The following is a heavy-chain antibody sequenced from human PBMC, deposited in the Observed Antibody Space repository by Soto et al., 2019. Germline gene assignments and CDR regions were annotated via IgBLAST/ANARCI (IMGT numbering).Heavy chain of an antibody. D-gene: IGHD3-10*01. J-gene: IGHJ6*03. V-gene: IGHV3-74*01. Sequence: GGSLRLSCAASGFTFSSYWMHWVRQAPGKGLVWVSRINSDGSSTSYADSVKGRFTISRDNAKNTLYLQMNSLRAEDTAVYYCARGHYYGSVPYYYYYMDVWGKGTTVTVSS. CDR1: GFTFSSYW. CDR2: INSDGSST. CDR3: ARGHYYGSVPYYYYYMDV.